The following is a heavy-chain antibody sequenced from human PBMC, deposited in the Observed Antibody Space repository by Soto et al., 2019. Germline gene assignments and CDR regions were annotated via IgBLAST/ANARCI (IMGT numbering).Heavy chain of an antibody. V-gene: IGHV4-59*01. CDR1: GGSISSYY. Sequence: QVQLQESGPGLVKPSETLSLTCTVSGGSISSYYWSWIRQPPGKGLEWIGYIYYSGSTNYNPSLKSRVTISVDTSKNQFSLKLSSVTAADTAVYYCARDNYGYDYWGQGTLVTVSS. CDR2: IYYSGST. D-gene: IGHD5-18*01. CDR3: ARDNYGYDY. J-gene: IGHJ4*02.